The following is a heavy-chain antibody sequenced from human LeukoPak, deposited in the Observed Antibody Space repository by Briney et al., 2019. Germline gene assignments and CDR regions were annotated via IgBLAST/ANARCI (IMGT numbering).Heavy chain of an antibody. CDR2: ISGSGGSS. V-gene: IGHV3-23*01. J-gene: IGHJ4*02. D-gene: IGHD3-22*01. CDR3: TTDFPDYYDSSGQILSDY. Sequence: GGSLRLSCAASGFTFSNYAMSWVRQAPGKGLEWVSSISGSGGSSYYADSVKGRFTISRDNSKNTLYLQMNSLKTEDTAVYYCTTDFPDYYDSSGQILSDYWGQGTLVTVSS. CDR1: GFTFSNYA.